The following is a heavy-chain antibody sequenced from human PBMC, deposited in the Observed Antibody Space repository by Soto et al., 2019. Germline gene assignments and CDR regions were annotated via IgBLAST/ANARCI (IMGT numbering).Heavy chain of an antibody. V-gene: IGHV1-58*02. D-gene: IGHD4-4*01. CDR3: AASLHLWRPTVTTFYGMDV. Sequence: ASVKVSCKASGFTFTSSAMQWVRQARGQRLEWIGWIVVGSGNTNYAQKFQERVTITRDMSTSTAYMELSSLRSEDTAVYYCAASLHLWRPTVTTFYGMDVWGQGTTVTVSS. CDR2: IVVGSGNT. J-gene: IGHJ6*02. CDR1: GFTFTSSA.